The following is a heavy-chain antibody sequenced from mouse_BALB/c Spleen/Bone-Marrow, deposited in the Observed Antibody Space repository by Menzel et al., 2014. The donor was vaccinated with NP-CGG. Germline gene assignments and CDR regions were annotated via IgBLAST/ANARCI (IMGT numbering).Heavy chain of an antibody. J-gene: IGHJ1*01. CDR3: ATMITDWYFDV. CDR1: GFNIKDTY. Sequence: EVKVEESGAELVKPGASVKLSCTASGFNIKDTYMHWVKQRPEQGLEWIGRIDPANGNTKYDPKFQGKATITADTSSNTAYLLLSSLTSEDTAVYYCATMITDWYFDVWGAGTTVTVSS. V-gene: IGHV14-3*02. D-gene: IGHD2-4*01. CDR2: IDPANGNT.